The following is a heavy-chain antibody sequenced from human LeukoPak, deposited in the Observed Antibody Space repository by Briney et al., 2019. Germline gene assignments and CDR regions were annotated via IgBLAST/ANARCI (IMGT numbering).Heavy chain of an antibody. V-gene: IGHV3-21*01. CDR2: IGTSSGNT. D-gene: IGHD6-19*01. Sequence: GGSLRLSCAASGFSFSHYSMNWVRQAPGKGLEWVSSIGTSSGNTNYGDSVKGRFTISRDNMKNSVHLQMNSLRAEDTAVYYCARSGWSYYFGLDVWGHGTTVTVSS. CDR1: GFSFSHYS. J-gene: IGHJ6*02. CDR3: ARSGWSYYFGLDV.